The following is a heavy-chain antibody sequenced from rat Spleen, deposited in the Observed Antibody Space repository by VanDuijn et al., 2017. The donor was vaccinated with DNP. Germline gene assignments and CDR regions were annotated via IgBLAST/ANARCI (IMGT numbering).Heavy chain of an antibody. CDR2: ISTGGYAP. CDR1: GFTFSKYY. J-gene: IGHJ2*01. Sequence: EVQLVESGGGLVQPGRSMKLSCVASGFTFSKYYMAWVRQAPTKGLEWVASISTGGYAPYYGDSVKGRFTISRDNAKSTLYLQMNSLRYEDMATYYCIRWNSGHFDYWGQGVMVTVSS. CDR3: IRWNSGHFDY. V-gene: IGHV5-25*01. D-gene: IGHD4-3*01.